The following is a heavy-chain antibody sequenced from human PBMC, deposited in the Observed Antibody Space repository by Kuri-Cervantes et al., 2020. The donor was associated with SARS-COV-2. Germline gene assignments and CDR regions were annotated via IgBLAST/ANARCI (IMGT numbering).Heavy chain of an antibody. Sequence: GESLKISCAASGFAFSTYWISWVRQAPVKGLEWVSAISGSGGSTYYADSVKGRFTISRDNSKNTLYLQMNSLRAEDTAVYYCAKDERLSEGFGVNYFDYWGQGTLVTVSS. CDR3: AKDERLSEGFGVNYFDY. J-gene: IGHJ4*02. D-gene: IGHD3-10*01. V-gene: IGHV3-23*01. CDR2: ISGSGGST. CDR1: GFAFSTYW.